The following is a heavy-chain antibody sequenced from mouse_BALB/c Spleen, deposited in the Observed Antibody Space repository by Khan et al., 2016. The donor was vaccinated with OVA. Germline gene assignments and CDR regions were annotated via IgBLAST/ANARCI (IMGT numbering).Heavy chain of an antibody. Sequence: QVQLQQSGPELVRPGVSVKISCKGSGYTFTDYAMYWVKQSHAKSLEWIGLISTYSGNTNYNQKFKGKATMTVDKSSSTAYMERARLTSEDSAIDYCARPAYDGYYDYWGQGTTLTGSS. CDR3: ARPAYDGYYDY. CDR1: GYTFTDYA. J-gene: IGHJ2*01. D-gene: IGHD2-3*01. V-gene: IGHV1S137*01. CDR2: ISTYSGNT.